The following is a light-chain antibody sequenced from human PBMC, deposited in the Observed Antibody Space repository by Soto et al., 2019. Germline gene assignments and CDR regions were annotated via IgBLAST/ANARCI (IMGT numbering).Light chain of an antibody. V-gene: IGKV3-15*01. J-gene: IGKJ2*01. Sequence: EIVMTQSPATLSVSPGERATLSFSASQSVSTNIAWYQQKPGQAPRLLIYGASTRATGVPARCTGRGSGTEFTVTISSLQSEDFVVYYCRQYKYWSTFGKGTKLEI. CDR2: GAS. CDR3: RQYKYWST. CDR1: QSVSTN.